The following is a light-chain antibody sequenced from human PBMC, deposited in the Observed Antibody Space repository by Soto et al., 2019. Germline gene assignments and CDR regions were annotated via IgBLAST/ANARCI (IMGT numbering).Light chain of an antibody. Sequence: IVLKKSPVSLSLTQGERATLSCRASDGVGRSLAWFQQMPGQAPRLLIYDASNRATGIPARFSGSGSGTDFTLTISRLEPEDFAVCYCLQRCVLRTFGGGGKADIK. V-gene: IGKV3-11*01. CDR1: DGVGRS. CDR2: DAS. J-gene: IGKJ4*02. CDR3: LQRCVLRT.